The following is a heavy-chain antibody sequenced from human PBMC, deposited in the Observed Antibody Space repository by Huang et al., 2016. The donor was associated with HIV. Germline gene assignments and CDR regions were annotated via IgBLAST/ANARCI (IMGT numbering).Heavy chain of an antibody. CDR3: ARHRTSSYIDS. J-gene: IGHJ4*02. CDR1: GGSISRSGYY. CDR2: IFYTGTV. V-gene: IGHV4-39*01. D-gene: IGHD3-10*01. Sequence: QLQLQQSGPGLVKPSETLSLTCSVSGGSISRSGYYWEWIRQPPGKGLGCVGSIFYTGTVYFNPSIKSRATISIDTSENRFSLNLTSVTAADTALYFCARHRTSSYIDSWGRGSLVTVSS.